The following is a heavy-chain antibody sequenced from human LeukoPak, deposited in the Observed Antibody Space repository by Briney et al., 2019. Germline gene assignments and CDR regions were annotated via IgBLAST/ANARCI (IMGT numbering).Heavy chain of an antibody. CDR2: INHSGST. V-gene: IGHV4-34*01. CDR3: ARRGNSVLRYFDWLLTGYFDY. D-gene: IGHD3-9*01. CDR1: GGSFSGYY. J-gene: IGHJ4*02. Sequence: SETLSLTCAVYGGSFSGYYWSRIRQPPGKGLEWIGEINHSGSTNYNPSLKSRVTISVDTSKNQFSLKLSSVTAADTAVYYCARRGNSVLRYFDWLLTGYFDYWGQGTLVTVSS.